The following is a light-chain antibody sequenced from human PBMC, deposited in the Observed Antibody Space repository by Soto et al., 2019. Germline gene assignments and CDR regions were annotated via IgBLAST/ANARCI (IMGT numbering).Light chain of an antibody. CDR3: LQYETYWT. J-gene: IGKJ1*01. CDR1: QTISDW. V-gene: IGKV1-5*03. CDR2: KAS. Sequence: DIQMTQSPSTLSASIGDRGTITCRASQTISDWLAWHQQKPGKAPKLLIYKASSLESGVPSRFSGSGSGTEFTLTISSLQPDDFATYYCLQYETYWTFGQGTKVEIK.